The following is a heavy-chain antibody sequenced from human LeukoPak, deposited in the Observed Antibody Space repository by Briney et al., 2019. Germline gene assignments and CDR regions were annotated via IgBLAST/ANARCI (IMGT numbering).Heavy chain of an antibody. D-gene: IGHD3-9*01. CDR1: GDSVSSNSAA. V-gene: IGHV6-1*01. Sequence: SQTLSLTCAISGDSVSSNSAAWNWIRQSPSRGLEWLGRTYYRSKWYNDYAVSVKSRITINPDTSKNQFSLQLNSVTPEDTAVYYCARDVLRYLDWPNFFDYWGQGTLVTVSS. CDR3: ARDVLRYLDWPNFFDY. CDR2: TYYRSKWYN. J-gene: IGHJ4*02.